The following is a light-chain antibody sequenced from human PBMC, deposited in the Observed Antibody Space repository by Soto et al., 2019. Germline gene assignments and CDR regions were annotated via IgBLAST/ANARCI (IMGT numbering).Light chain of an antibody. V-gene: IGKV3-11*01. CDR1: QSISIN. CDR2: AAS. J-gene: IGKJ4*01. CDR3: QQRRNWPLT. Sequence: VLKQSPATLAWSPGKRRSLSCRASQSISINLAWYQQKPGQAPRLLIYAASNRATGVPDRFSGSGSGTEVTLTVISLEPEDCAVYHCQQRRNWPLTIAGGTKVDIK.